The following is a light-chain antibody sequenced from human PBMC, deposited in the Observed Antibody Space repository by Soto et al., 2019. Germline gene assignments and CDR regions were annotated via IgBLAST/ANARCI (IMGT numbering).Light chain of an antibody. CDR1: QSFSSY. Sequence: EIVLTQSPATLSLSPGERATLSCRASQSFSSYLAWYQQKPGQAPRLLIYDASKRATGIRARFSGRGSGTDFSLTISSLEPEDFAVYYCQQRSNWPPVNTFGQGTRLEIK. CDR3: QQRSNWPPVNT. CDR2: DAS. V-gene: IGKV3-11*01. J-gene: IGKJ5*01.